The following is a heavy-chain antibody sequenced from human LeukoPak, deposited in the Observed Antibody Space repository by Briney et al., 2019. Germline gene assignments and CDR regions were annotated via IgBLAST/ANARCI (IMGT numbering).Heavy chain of an antibody. CDR3: ARERATSSAFGWFDP. V-gene: IGHV3-21*01. Sequence: GGSLRLSCAASGFTFSSYSMNWVRQAPGKGLEWVSSISSSSSYIYYADSVKGRFTISRDNAKNSLYLQMNSLRAEDTAVYYCARERATSSAFGWFDPWGQGNLVTVSS. D-gene: IGHD1-26*01. CDR1: GFTFSSYS. J-gene: IGHJ5*02. CDR2: ISSSSSYI.